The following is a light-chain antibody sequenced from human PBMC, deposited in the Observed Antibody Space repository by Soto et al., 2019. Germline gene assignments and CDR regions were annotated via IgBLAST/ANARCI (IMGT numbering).Light chain of an antibody. CDR1: QSVSSN. Sequence: EIVMTQSPATLSVSPGERATLSCRASQSVSSNLAWYQQKPGQAPRLLIYGASTRATGIPARFSRSGSGTEFTLTSSRLQSEDFAGYYCQQYNNWPFTFGPGTKVDIK. CDR2: GAS. J-gene: IGKJ3*01. CDR3: QQYNNWPFT. V-gene: IGKV3-15*01.